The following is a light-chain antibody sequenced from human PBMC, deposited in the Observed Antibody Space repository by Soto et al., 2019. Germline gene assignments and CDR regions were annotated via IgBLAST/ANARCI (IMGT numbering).Light chain of an antibody. J-gene: IGKJ5*01. V-gene: IGKV3-20*01. CDR2: DAS. CDR3: QQYTGPPTT. Sequence: EIVFTQSPDTLSLSPGERATLSCRASQSIRSERLAWYQQKPGQAPRLVIFDASNRASGMPERFSGSGSGTDFTLTITRLEPEDSAVYFCQQYTGPPTTFGQGTRLEIK. CDR1: QSIRSER.